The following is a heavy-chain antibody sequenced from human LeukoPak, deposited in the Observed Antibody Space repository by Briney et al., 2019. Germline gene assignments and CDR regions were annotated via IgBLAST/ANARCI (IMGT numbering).Heavy chain of an antibody. J-gene: IGHJ6*04. V-gene: IGHV1-3*01. D-gene: IGHD3-9*01. CDR3: ATWGPLRYFDWLLPVYYYGMDV. CDR1: GYTFTSYG. Sequence: RVASVKVSCKASGYTFTSYGMHWVRQAPGQRLEWMGWINVGNGNPKYSQKFQGRVTITRDTSASTAYMVLSSLRSEDTAVYYCATWGPLRYFDWLLPVYYYGMDVWGKGTTVTVSS. CDR2: INVGNGNP.